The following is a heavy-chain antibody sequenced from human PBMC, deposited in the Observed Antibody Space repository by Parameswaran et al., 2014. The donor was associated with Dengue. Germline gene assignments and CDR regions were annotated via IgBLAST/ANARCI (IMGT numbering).Heavy chain of an antibody. CDR1: GGSVSSVTHY. D-gene: IGHD2-15*01. J-gene: IGHJ4*02. V-gene: IGHV4-61*01. CDR2: LDYTGSS. CDR3: ASRSVAVRRDY. Sequence: AGGSLRLSCTVSGGSVSSVTHYWSWIRQPPGKGLEWIGYLDYTGSSNYNPSLRSRVTMSKDTSNNQFSLKLSSATAADTAVYYCASRSVAVRRDYWGRGTLVTVSS.